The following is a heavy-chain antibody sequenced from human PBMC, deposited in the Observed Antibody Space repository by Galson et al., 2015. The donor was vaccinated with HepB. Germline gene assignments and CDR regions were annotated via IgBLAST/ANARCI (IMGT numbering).Heavy chain of an antibody. Sequence: SLRLSCAASGFTFSSYWLHRVRQAPAKGLVWVSRISSDGGHKNYADSVQGRFTISRDNAKNTVFLQMNSLSADDTAVYYCARGSSDWYGIDYWGQGILVTVSS. D-gene: IGHD6-19*01. CDR1: GFTFSSYW. CDR3: ARGSSDWYGIDY. J-gene: IGHJ4*02. V-gene: IGHV3-74*01. CDR2: ISSDGGHK.